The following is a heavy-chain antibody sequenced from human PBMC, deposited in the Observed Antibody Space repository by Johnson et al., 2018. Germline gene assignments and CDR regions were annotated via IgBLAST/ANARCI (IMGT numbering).Heavy chain of an antibody. CDR3: TRVSSGGSCYSAYCYYMDG. CDR2: IRSKAYGGTA. J-gene: IGHJ6*03. CDR1: GFTFGDYA. D-gene: IGHD2-15*01. V-gene: IGHV3-49*03. Sequence: VQLVQSGGGLVQPGRSLRLSCTASGFTFGDYAMSWFRQAPGQGLEWVGFIRSKAYGGTADYAASVNGRVTISRNDSKSIAYLQMNSLKTEDTAVYYCTRVSSGGSCYSAYCYYMDGWGKGTTVTVSS.